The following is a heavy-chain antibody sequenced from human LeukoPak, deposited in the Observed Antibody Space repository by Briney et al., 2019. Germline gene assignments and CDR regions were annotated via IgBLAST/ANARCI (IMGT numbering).Heavy chain of an antibody. J-gene: IGHJ4*02. D-gene: IGHD6-13*01. CDR1: GFTVSTNY. CDR3: AKSANIAAAATVS. Sequence: GGSLRLSCAASGFTVSTNYMSWVRQAPGKGLEWVSVIYSGGSTYYADSVKGRFTISRDNSKNTLYLQMNSLRAEDTAVYYCAKSANIAAAATVSWGQGTLVTVSS. V-gene: IGHV3-53*01. CDR2: IYSGGST.